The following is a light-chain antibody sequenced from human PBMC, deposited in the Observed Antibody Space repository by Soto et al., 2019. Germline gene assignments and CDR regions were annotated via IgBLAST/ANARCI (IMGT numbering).Light chain of an antibody. CDR1: QSVSSSY. Sequence: EIVLTQSPGTLSLSPGERATLSCRASQSVSSSYLAWYQQKIGQAPRLLISGASSRATGIPDRFSGSGSGTDFTLTISRLEPEDFAVYYGQQYGSARYTFGQGTKLEIK. CDR2: GAS. J-gene: IGKJ2*01. CDR3: QQYGSARYT. V-gene: IGKV3-20*01.